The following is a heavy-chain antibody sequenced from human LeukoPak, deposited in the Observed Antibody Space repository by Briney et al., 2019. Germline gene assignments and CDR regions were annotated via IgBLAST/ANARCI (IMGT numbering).Heavy chain of an antibody. J-gene: IGHJ3*02. CDR3: ARENHDAFDI. V-gene: IGHV4-59*01. CDR1: GGSISSYY. CDR2: IYYSGTT. Sequence: SETLSLTCTVSGGSISSYYWSWIRQPPGKGLEWIGYIYYSGTTNYNPSLKSRVTISVDTSKNQSSLNLRSVTAADTAVYYCARENHDAFDIWGQGTMVTLSS.